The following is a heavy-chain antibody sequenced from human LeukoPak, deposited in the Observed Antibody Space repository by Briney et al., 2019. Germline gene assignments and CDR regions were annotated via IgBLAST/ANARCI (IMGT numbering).Heavy chain of an antibody. CDR1: GFPFDDYG. J-gene: IGHJ4*02. CDR3: ARPQLGDTAMVDDFDY. D-gene: IGHD5-18*01. CDR2: INWYGGSI. Sequence: PGGSLRLSCAASGFPFDDYGMSWVRQAPGKGLEWVSGINWYGGSIGYADSVKGRFTISRDNDKNSLYLQMNSLRAEDTALYYSARPQLGDTAMVDDFDYWGQGTLVTVSS. V-gene: IGHV3-20*04.